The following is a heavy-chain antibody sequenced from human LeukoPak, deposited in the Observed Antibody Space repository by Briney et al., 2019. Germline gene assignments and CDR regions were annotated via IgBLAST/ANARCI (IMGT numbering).Heavy chain of an antibody. V-gene: IGHV3-30*18. CDR2: ISYDGSNK. CDR3: AKDGAYCSGGSCIYFDY. D-gene: IGHD2-15*01. CDR1: GFTFSSYG. J-gene: IGHJ4*02. Sequence: GRSLRLSCAASGFTFSSYGMHWVRQAPGKGLEWVAVISYDGSNKYYADSVQGRFTSSRDNSKNTLYLQMNSLRAEDTGVYYCAKDGAYCSGGSCIYFDYWGQGTLVTVYS.